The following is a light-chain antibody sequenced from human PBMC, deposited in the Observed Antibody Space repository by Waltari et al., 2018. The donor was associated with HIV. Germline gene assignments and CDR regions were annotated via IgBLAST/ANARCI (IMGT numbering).Light chain of an antibody. CDR3: CSYAGNYAYV. J-gene: IGLJ1*01. CDR1: SSAVGGDNK. Sequence: QPALTQPRPVSGSPGPSGTLTCTGNSSAVGGDNKVAWYQHHPDKAPKVRFYDVNQLPSGVPDRFSGSKSDNTSSLTISGLQAEDEADYYCCSYAGNYAYVFGTGTKVTVL. CDR2: DVN. V-gene: IGLV2-11*01.